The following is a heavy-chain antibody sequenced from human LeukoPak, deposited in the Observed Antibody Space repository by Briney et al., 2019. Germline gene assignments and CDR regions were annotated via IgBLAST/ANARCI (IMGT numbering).Heavy chain of an antibody. CDR1: GGTFSNYA. CDR2: IIPIFGTA. V-gene: IGHV1-69*13. CDR3: ARGWDYDSGGRPTAYVY. D-gene: IGHD3-22*01. Sequence: SVTVSCTASGGTFSNYAINWVRQAPGQGLEWMGGIIPIFGTANYAQKFQGRVTITADESTSTVYMELNSLKSEDTAVYYCARGWDYDSGGRPTAYVYWGQGTLVTVSS. J-gene: IGHJ4*02.